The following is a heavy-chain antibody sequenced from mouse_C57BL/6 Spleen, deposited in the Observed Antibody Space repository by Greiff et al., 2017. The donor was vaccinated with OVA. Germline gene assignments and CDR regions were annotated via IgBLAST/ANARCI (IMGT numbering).Heavy chain of an antibody. D-gene: IGHD1-1*01. V-gene: IGHV1-81*01. CDR1: GYTFTSYG. CDR2: IYPRSGNT. J-gene: IGHJ3*01. Sequence: VQLQQSGAELARPGASVKLSCKASGYTFTSYGISWVKQRTGQGLEWIGEIYPRSGNTYYNEKFKGKATLPADTSSSTAYLELRSLTSEDSAVYFCAINSGSNPFAYWGQETLVTVAA. CDR3: AINSGSNPFAY.